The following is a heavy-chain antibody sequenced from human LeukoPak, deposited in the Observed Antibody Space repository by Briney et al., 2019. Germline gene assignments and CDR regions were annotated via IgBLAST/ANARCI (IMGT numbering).Heavy chain of an antibody. CDR2: IYYSGST. J-gene: IGHJ4*02. V-gene: IGHV4-39*07. CDR1: GFTFSSYE. Sequence: GSLRLSCAASGFTFSSYEMNWVRQAPGKGLEWIGSIYYSGSTYYNPSLKSRVTISVDTSKNQFSLKLSSVTAADTAVYYCARATLPRRWAYWGQGTLVTVSS. CDR3: ARATLPRRWAY. D-gene: IGHD6-13*01.